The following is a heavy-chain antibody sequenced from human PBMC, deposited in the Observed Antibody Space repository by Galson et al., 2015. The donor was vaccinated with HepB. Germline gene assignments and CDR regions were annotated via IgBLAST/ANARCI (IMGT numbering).Heavy chain of an antibody. Sequence: SVKVSCKAXGGTFSSYAISWVRQAPGQGLEWMGGIIPIFGTANYAQKFQGRVTITADESTSTAYMELSSLRSEDTAVYYCAREPYYYGSGSYPGGHYWGRXTLVTVSS. CDR1: GGTFSSYA. D-gene: IGHD3-10*01. J-gene: IGHJ4*01. CDR3: AREPYYYGSGSYPGGHY. CDR2: IIPIFGTA. V-gene: IGHV1-69*13.